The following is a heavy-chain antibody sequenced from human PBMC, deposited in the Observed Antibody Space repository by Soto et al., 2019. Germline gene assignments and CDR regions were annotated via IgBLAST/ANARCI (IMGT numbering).Heavy chain of an antibody. CDR1: GYSISSGYY. CDR3: AGTLAGAMVDY. Sequence: SETLSLTCAVSGYSISSGYYWGWIRQPPGKGLEWIGSIYYSGSTNYNPSLKSRVTISVDTSKNQFSLKLSSVTAADTAVYYCAGTLAGAMVDYWGQGTLVTVS. V-gene: IGHV4-38-2*01. D-gene: IGHD5-18*01. J-gene: IGHJ4*02. CDR2: IYYSGST.